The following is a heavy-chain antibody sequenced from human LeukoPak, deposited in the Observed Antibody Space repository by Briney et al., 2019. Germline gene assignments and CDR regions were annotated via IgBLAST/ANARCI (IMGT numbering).Heavy chain of an antibody. CDR1: GYSFTTYW. CDR2: IYPGGSDT. J-gene: IGHJ4*02. Sequence: NLGESLKISCQGSGYSFTTYWIGWVRQMPGKGLEWMGVIYPGGSDTRYSPSFQGQVTISADKSIDTAYLQWSSLKASDTAIYYCARPGIVGATTYFDHWGQGTLVTVSS. CDR3: ARPGIVGATTYFDH. D-gene: IGHD1-26*01. V-gene: IGHV5-51*01.